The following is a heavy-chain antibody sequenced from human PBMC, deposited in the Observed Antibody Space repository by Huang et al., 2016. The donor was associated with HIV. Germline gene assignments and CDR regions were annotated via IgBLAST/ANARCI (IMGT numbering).Heavy chain of an antibody. D-gene: IGHD3-22*01. Sequence: EVQLVESGGGLVQPGGSLRLSCAASGFSISSYWMHWVRQAPGKGLVSVSRIKSDWSSTSYADSVKCRFTISRDNAKNTLYLQMNSLRAEDTAVYYCARDPRIQSWLNFFDYWGQGTLVSVSS. CDR3: ARDPRIQSWLNFFDY. CDR1: GFSISSYW. CDR2: IKSDWSST. V-gene: IGHV3-74*01. J-gene: IGHJ4*02.